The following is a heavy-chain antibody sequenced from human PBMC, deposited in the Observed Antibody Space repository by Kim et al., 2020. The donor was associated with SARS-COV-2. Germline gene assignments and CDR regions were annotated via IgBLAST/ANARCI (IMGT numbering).Heavy chain of an antibody. CDR2: ISGSGVTT. J-gene: IGHJ4*02. Sequence: GGSLRLSCAASGFTFNNYAMSWVRQAPGKGLEWVSAISGSGVTTYYADSVKGRFTISRDNSRNTLYLQINSLRAEDMAVYYCAKMGIYYYNSKPNDWGQGTLVTVSS. CDR3: AKMGIYYYNSKPND. CDR1: GFTFNNYA. V-gene: IGHV3-23*01. D-gene: IGHD3-22*01.